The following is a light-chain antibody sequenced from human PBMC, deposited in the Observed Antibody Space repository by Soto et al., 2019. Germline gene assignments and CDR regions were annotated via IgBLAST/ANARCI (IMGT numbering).Light chain of an antibody. CDR1: QTISNY. CDR3: QKSYSSPYT. J-gene: IGKJ3*01. Sequence: DIQMTQSPSSLSASVGDRVTITCRASQTISNYLSWYQQKSGTAPKVLIYGASRWQSGVPSRYRRSAVGTDFTLTISGLQPEDFATYHCQKSYSSPYTFGPGTKVDIK. CDR2: GAS. V-gene: IGKV1-39*01.